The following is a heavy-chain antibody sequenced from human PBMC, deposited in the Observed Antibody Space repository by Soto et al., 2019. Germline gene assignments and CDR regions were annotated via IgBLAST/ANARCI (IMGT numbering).Heavy chain of an antibody. CDR1: GFTFSSYS. J-gene: IGHJ3*02. V-gene: IGHV3-21*01. Sequence: GGSLRLSCAASGFTFSSYSMNWVRQAPGKGLEWVSSFSSSSSYIYYADSVKGRFTISRDNAKNSLYLQMNSLRAEDTAVYYCARDWQSGYCSSTSCYAGEAAFDIWGQGTMVTVSS. D-gene: IGHD2-2*01. CDR3: ARDWQSGYCSSTSCYAGEAAFDI. CDR2: FSSSSSYI.